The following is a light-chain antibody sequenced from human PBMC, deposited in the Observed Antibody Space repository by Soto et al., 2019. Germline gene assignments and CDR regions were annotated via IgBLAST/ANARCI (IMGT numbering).Light chain of an antibody. CDR2: AAS. CDR3: QQLNSYPIT. Sequence: DIQMTQSPASLSASVGDRVTITCRASQGINTFLAWHQQKAGNAPKLLIYAASTLQSGVPLRFSCSGSGTDFTLTISSLQSEDFATYYCQQLNSYPITFGQGTRLEI. J-gene: IGKJ5*01. V-gene: IGKV1-9*01. CDR1: QGINTF.